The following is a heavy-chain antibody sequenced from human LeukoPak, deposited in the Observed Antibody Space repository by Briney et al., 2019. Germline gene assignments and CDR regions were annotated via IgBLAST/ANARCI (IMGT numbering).Heavy chain of an antibody. CDR2: IKSKTDGGTT. D-gene: IGHD3-10*01. J-gene: IGHJ4*02. V-gene: IGHV3-15*01. CDR3: TTEITVVRGVIGFDY. CDR1: GFTFSNAW. Sequence: GGSLRLSCAASGFTFSNAWMSWVRQAPGKGLEWVGRIKSKTDGGTTDYAAPVKGRFTISRDDSKNTLYLQMNSLKTEDTAVYYCTTEITVVRGVIGFDYWGQGTLVTVSS.